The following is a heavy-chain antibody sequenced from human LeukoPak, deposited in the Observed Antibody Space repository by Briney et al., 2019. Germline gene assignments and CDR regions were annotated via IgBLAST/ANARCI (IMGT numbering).Heavy chain of an antibody. CDR3: AELGIAMIGGV. Sequence: GGSLRLSCAASGFTFSSYEVNWVRQAPGKGLEWVSYISSSGSTIYYADSVKGRFTISRDNAKNSLYLQMNSLRAEDTAVYYCAELGIAMIGGVWGKGTTVTISS. CDR1: GFTFSSYE. J-gene: IGHJ6*04. V-gene: IGHV3-48*03. CDR2: ISSSGSTI. D-gene: IGHD3-10*02.